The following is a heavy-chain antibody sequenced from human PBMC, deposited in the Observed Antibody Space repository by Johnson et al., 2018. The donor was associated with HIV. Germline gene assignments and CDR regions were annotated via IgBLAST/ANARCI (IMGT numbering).Heavy chain of an antibody. V-gene: IGHV3-9*01. Sequence: VQLVESGGGVVQPGRSLRLSCAASGFTFDDYAMHWVRQAPGKGLEWVSGISWNSDTIVYADSVKGRLTISRDNAKNTLYLEMKSLRADDTAVYYCVRDDYAFHIWGQGTMVTVSS. CDR3: VRDDYAFHI. J-gene: IGHJ3*02. CDR1: GFTFDDYA. CDR2: ISWNSDTI.